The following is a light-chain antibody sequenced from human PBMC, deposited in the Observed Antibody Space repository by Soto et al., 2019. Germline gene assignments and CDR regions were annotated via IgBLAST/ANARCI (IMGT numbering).Light chain of an antibody. Sequence: DIVMTQSPDSLTLSLGERATINCKSSQSVFSRFRNKNYLGWFQQKPGKVPNLLMYGASYLKSGVPTRFSGSGSGTDFTLTISSLQPEDFATYYCQQTYTTPEITFGQGTRLEIK. J-gene: IGKJ5*01. CDR3: QQTYTTPEIT. CDR2: GAS. CDR1: QSVFSRFRNKNY. V-gene: IGKV4-1*01.